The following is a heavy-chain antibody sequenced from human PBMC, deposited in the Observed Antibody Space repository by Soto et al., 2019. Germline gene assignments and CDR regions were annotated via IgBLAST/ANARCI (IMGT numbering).Heavy chain of an antibody. D-gene: IGHD2-2*02. CDR1: GYTFSTYG. Sequence: ASVKVSCKASGYTFSTYGITWLRQAPGQGLDWMGWINPFKGDTNSAARFQDRVTMTTDTSTRTAYMELRSLRSDDTAVYYCARVKVPAAILGAFDLWGQGTLVTVS. CDR3: ARVKVPAAILGAFDL. CDR2: INPFKGDT. V-gene: IGHV1-18*01. J-gene: IGHJ3*01.